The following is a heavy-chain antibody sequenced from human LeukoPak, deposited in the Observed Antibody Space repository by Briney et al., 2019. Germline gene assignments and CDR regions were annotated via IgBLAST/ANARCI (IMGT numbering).Heavy chain of an antibody. Sequence: GGSLRLSCAASGFTFSNYAMNWVRQAPGKGLEWLSYISTSSNTIYYAESVKGRFTISRDNAKNSLYLQMNSLRAEDTAVYYCAREGQRRSFDIWGQGTMVTVSS. CDR3: AREGQRRSFDI. CDR2: ISTSSNTI. J-gene: IGHJ3*02. V-gene: IGHV3-48*04. CDR1: GFTFSNYA.